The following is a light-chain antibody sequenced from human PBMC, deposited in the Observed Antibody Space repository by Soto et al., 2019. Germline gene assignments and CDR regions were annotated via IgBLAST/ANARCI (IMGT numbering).Light chain of an antibody. J-gene: IGLJ2*01. CDR1: SSNIETNT. Sequence: QSALTQPPSASGTPGQRVTISCSGSSSNIETNTVDWYQHLPGTAPKVLIFNNNQRPSGVPDRFSGSKSGTSASLAISGLQSEDDAHYYCAVWDDSLSGMIFGGGTKLTVL. CDR3: AVWDDSLSGMI. CDR2: NNN. V-gene: IGLV1-44*01.